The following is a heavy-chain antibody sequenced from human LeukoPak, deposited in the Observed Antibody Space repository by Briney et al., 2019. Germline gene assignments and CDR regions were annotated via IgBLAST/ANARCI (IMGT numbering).Heavy chain of an antibody. D-gene: IGHD2-2*01. CDR3: AREASLYCSGNDCYWAFDR. V-gene: IGHV3-7*01. Sequence: PVGSLRLSCVASGFSFNNYWMSWVRQAPGKGLEWVANIKQDESKTYYIDSVKGRFTISRDNARNSLFLQINSLTAEDTAVYYCAREASLYCSGNDCYWAFDRWGQGTLVTVSS. CDR2: IKQDESKT. J-gene: IGHJ5*02. CDR1: GFSFNNYW.